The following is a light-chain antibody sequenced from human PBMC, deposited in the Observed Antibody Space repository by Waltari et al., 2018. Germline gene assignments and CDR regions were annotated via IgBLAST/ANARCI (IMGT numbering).Light chain of an antibody. J-gene: IGKJ1*01. V-gene: IGKV3-15*01. CDR1: QSISNK. CDR3: HQYTDWPPT. CDR2: GAS. Sequence: ETVMTLSPATLSVSPGERATLSCRASQSISNKLAWYQQKPGQAPRLLIYGASTRATGFPARFGGSGSGTEFTLTISSLQSEDFAVYYCHQYTDWPPTFGQGTKVEVK.